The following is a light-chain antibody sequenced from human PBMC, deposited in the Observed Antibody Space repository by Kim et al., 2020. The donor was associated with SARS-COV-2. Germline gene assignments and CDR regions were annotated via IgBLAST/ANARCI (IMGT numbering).Light chain of an antibody. CDR2: AAS. CDR3: QQYYGAPLT. CDR1: QDISTY. Sequence: ASVGDRVTITCRASQDISTYLAWYQQKPGNSPNLLIYAASTLHSGVPSRFSGSGSGTDFTLTTSDLQPEDVATLYCQQYYGAPLTFGGGTKVDIK. J-gene: IGKJ4*01. V-gene: IGKV1-27*01.